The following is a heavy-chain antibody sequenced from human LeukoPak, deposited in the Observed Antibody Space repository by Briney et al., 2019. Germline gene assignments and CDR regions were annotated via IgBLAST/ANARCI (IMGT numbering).Heavy chain of an antibody. CDR2: INSDGSST. D-gene: IGHD3-16*02. V-gene: IGHV3-74*01. J-gene: IGHJ4*02. CDR3: ARARRDYDYVWGSYRLDY. CDR1: GFTFSSYW. Sequence: PGGSLRLSCAASGFTFSSYWMHWVRQAPGKGLVWVSRINSDGSSTSYADSVKGRLTISRDNAKNTLYLQMNSLRAEDTAVYYCARARRDYDYVWGSYRLDYWGQGTLVTVSS.